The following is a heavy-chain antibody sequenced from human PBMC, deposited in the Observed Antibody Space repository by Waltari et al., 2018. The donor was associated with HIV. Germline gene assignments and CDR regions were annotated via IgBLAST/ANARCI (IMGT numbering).Heavy chain of an antibody. CDR3: ARGWGRYDFWSGYSSPGDAFDI. CDR1: GYTFINND. Sequence: QVQLVQSGAEVKKPGASVKVSCKASGYTFINNDINWVRQATGQGLVWMGWMSPNSGNAGYAPNFQGRVTMTRNTSTTTAYMELTDLRSADTAVYFCARGWGRYDFWSGYSSPGDAFDIWGQGTVVIVSS. D-gene: IGHD3-3*01. V-gene: IGHV1-8*01. J-gene: IGHJ3*02. CDR2: MSPNSGNA.